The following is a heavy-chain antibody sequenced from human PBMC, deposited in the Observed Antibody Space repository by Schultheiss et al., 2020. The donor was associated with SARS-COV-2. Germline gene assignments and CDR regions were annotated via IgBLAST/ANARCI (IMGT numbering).Heavy chain of an antibody. Sequence: GGSLRLSCAASGFTFSSYGMHWVRQAPGKGLEWMTVISYDGSNTYYADSVKGRFTISRDNSKNTLYLQMNSLRAEDTAVYYCAKALYSGSDGYDGWGQGTLVTVSS. CDR3: AKALYSGSDGYDG. J-gene: IGHJ4*02. V-gene: IGHV3-30*18. CDR2: ISYDGSNT. CDR1: GFTFSSYG. D-gene: IGHD1-26*01.